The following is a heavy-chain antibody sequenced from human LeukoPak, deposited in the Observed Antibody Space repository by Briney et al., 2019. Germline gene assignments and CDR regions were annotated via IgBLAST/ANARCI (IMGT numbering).Heavy chain of an antibody. D-gene: IGHD6-19*01. V-gene: IGHV4-59*12. J-gene: IGHJ4*02. Sequence: SETLSLTCTVSGGSISSYYWSWIRQPPGKGLEWIGYIYYSGSTNYNPSLKSRVTISVDTSKNQFSLKLSSVTAADTAVYYCARDTGYSSGWSFDYWGQGTLVTVSS. CDR2: IYYSGST. CDR1: GGSISSYY. CDR3: ARDTGYSSGWSFDY.